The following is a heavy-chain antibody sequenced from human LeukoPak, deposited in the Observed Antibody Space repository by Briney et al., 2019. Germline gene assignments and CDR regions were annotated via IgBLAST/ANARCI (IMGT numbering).Heavy chain of an antibody. D-gene: IGHD5-18*01. J-gene: IGHJ6*02. V-gene: IGHV3-21*01. CDR3: ARDGIQLWLTYGMDV. Sequence: GSLRLSCAASGFTFSSYTMKWVRQAPGKGLELVSSITSSSRNTYYADSVTGRFTISRDNAENSLYLQMNSLRAEDTAVYYCARDGIQLWLTYGMDVWGQGTTVTVSS. CDR1: GFTFSSYT. CDR2: ITSSSRNT.